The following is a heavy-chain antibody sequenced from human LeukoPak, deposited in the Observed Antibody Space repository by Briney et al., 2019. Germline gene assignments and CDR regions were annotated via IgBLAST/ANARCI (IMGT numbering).Heavy chain of an antibody. D-gene: IGHD6-19*01. J-gene: IGHJ6*02. CDR3: AKDKGSSGSHYFGMDV. Sequence: GGSLRLSCAASGLTFRSYAMSWVRQAPGKGLEWVSAISGSGSSTYYVDSVKGRFTISRDNAKNSLYLQTNNLRLEDTALYYCAKDKGSSGSHYFGMDVWGQGTTVTVSS. CDR1: GLTFRSYA. CDR2: ISGSGSST. V-gene: IGHV3-23*01.